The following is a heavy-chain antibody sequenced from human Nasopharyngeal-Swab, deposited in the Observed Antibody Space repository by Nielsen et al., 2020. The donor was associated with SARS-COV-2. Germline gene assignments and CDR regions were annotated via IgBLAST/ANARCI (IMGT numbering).Heavy chain of an antibody. CDR2: SENKPKDYST. CDR1: GFTFSANY. J-gene: IGHJ6*02. CDR3: ARDLSSVWTSGLGV. V-gene: IGHV3-72*01. D-gene: IGHD6-19*01. Sequence: GESLKISCAASGFTFSANYMAWFRQPQGKGLDGVGRSENKPKDYSTEYAAAVRGRFTISRDDSKDSLYLQMNSLKTEDTAVYYCARDLSSVWTSGLGVWGQGTTVTVSS.